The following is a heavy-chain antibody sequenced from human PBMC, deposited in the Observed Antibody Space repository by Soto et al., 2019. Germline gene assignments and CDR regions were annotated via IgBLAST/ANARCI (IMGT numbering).Heavy chain of an antibody. CDR3: AREYHSSGWYHYYYGMDV. J-gene: IGHJ6*02. V-gene: IGHV6-1*01. D-gene: IGHD6-19*01. CDR1: GDSVSSNSAA. Sequence: RSQTLSLTCAISGDSVSSNSAAWNWIRQSPSRGLEWLGRTYYRSKWYNDYAVSVKSRITINPDTSKNQFSLQLNSVTPEDTAVYYCAREYHSSGWYHYYYGMDVWGQGTTVTVSS. CDR2: TYYRSKWYN.